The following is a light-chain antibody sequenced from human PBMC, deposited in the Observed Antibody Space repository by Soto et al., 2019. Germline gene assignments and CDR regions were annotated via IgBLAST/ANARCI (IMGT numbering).Light chain of an antibody. Sequence: EIVLTQSPGTLSLSQGEGATLSCRGSQSVVTSYLAWYQQKYGQSPRLLIYGALYRAPGIPDRFSGSVSGTDFTLSISRLETEDFAVYEGQYYDDSLWTFGQGTKGDIK. CDR2: GAL. CDR3: QYYDDSLWT. J-gene: IGKJ1*01. CDR1: QSVVTSY. V-gene: IGKV3-20*01.